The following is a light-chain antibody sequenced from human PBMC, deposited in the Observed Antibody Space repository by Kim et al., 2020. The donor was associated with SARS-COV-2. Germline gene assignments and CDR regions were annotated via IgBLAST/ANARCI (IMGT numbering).Light chain of an antibody. CDR2: GAF. Sequence: SPGERATRGCRASRSLTSNYLAWDQQKPGQAPRLLIYGAFARASGIPDRFSGSGSGTDFTLTINRLEPEDFAVYYCQQYGSSLMYTFGQGTKLEI. V-gene: IGKV3-20*01. CDR1: RSLTSNY. J-gene: IGKJ2*01. CDR3: QQYGSSLMYT.